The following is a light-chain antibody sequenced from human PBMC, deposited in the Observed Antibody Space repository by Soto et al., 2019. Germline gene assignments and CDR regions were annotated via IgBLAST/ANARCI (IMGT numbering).Light chain of an antibody. Sequence: DLQMTQSPSSLSASVGDRVTISCRAGQSISTYLNWYQQKPGTAPRLLIYSASSVKTGVPPRFSGSGSGRDFTLTISSLRPEDIATYFCQQSYSSPPWTFGQGTKVEIK. CDR3: QQSYSSPPWT. J-gene: IGKJ1*01. CDR2: SAS. V-gene: IGKV1-39*01. CDR1: QSISTY.